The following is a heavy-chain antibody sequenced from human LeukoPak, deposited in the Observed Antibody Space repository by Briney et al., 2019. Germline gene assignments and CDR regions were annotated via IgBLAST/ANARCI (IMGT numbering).Heavy chain of an antibody. CDR3: VGFNYGDYPGDY. J-gene: IGHJ4*02. CDR2: INSDGSIT. D-gene: IGHD4-17*01. CDR1: GFTFSTYW. Sequence: GGSLRLSCAASGFTFSTYWMHWVRQAPGKGLVWVSRINSDGSITSYADSVKGRFTISRDNAKKTLYLQMNSLRAEDTAVYYCVGFNYGDYPGDYWGQGTLVTVSS. V-gene: IGHV3-74*01.